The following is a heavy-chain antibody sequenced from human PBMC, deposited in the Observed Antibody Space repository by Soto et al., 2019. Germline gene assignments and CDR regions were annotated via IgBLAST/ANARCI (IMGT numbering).Heavy chain of an antibody. J-gene: IGHJ3*01. CDR3: ETRPLLPGAY. CDR1: GFTFSSND. CDR2: IYSGGST. V-gene: IGHV3-53*01. Sequence: EVQLVESGGGLIQPGGSLRLSCAASGFTFSSNDMHWVRQAPGKGLEWVALIYSGGSTYYADSVKGSFTISRDNSKNTLYIQMSSLRAEDTDLYNCETRPLLPGAYWGQGTMVTVSS. D-gene: IGHD3-22*01.